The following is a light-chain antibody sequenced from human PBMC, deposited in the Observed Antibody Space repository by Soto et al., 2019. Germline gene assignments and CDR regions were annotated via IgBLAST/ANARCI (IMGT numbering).Light chain of an antibody. V-gene: IGLV2-14*01. J-gene: IGLJ2*01. CDR2: EVT. CDR3: TSYTTTSAVV. CDR1: SSDIGDYDY. Sequence: QSVLTQPASVSGSPGQSITISCTGTSSDIGDYDYVSWYQHHPGKAPKLIIYEVTNRPSGVSNRFSGSKSGSTASLTISVLQAEDEADYYCTSYTTTSAVVFGGGTTVTVL.